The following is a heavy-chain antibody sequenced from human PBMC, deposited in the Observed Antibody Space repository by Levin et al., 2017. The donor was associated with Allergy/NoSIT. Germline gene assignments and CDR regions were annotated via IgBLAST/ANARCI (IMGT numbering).Heavy chain of an antibody. CDR2: IYSGGST. CDR1: GFTVSSNY. D-gene: IGHD5-12*01. Sequence: GGSLRLSCAASGFTVSSNYMSWVRQAPGKGLEWVSVIYSGGSTYYADSVKGRFTISRDNSKNTLYLQMNSLRAEDTAVYYCARQLLGGYSGYEYAFDIWGQGTMVTVSS. J-gene: IGHJ3*02. CDR3: ARQLLGGYSGYEYAFDI. V-gene: IGHV3-53*01.